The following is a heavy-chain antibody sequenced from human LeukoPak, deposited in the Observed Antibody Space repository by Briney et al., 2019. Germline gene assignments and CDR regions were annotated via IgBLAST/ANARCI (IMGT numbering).Heavy chain of an antibody. CDR1: GGSFSGYY. J-gene: IGHJ4*02. Sequence: SETLSLTCAVYGGSFSGYYWSWIRQPPGRGLEWIGYIYYSGSTYYNPSLKSRVTISVDTSKNQFSLKLSSVTAADTAVYYCARGGSYQKVFDYWGQGTLVTVSS. V-gene: IGHV4-34*09. CDR3: ARGGSYQKVFDY. D-gene: IGHD3-16*01. CDR2: IYYSGST.